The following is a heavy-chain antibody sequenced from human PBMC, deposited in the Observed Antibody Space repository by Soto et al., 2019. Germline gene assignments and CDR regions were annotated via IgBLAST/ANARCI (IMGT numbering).Heavy chain of an antibody. D-gene: IGHD2-2*02. V-gene: IGHV3-74*01. CDR1: GFTFSSYW. Sequence: EVQLVESGGGLVQPGGSLRLSCAASGFTFSSYWMHWVRQAPGKGLVWVSRIKRDGSRKSYADTVKGRFTISRANDKNTLYLQMNSLRAEDTSVYYCENETYLPWGQGTLVTVSS. J-gene: IGHJ5*02. CDR3: ENETYLP. CDR2: IKRDGSRK.